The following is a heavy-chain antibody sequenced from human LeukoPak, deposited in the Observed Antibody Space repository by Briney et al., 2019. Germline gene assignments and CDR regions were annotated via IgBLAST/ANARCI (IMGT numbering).Heavy chain of an antibody. CDR1: GGTFSSYA. CDR3: ARPKAAADLPPSY. J-gene: IGHJ4*02. Sequence: SVKVSCKASGGTFSSYAISWVRQAPGQGLEWMGGIIPIFGTANYAQKFQGRVTITADESTSTAYMELSSLRSEDTAVYYCARPKAAADLPPSYWGQGTLVTVSS. V-gene: IGHV1-69*13. D-gene: IGHD6-13*01. CDR2: IIPIFGTA.